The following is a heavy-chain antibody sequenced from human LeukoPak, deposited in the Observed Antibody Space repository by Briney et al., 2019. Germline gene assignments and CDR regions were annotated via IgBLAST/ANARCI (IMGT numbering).Heavy chain of an antibody. CDR3: ARYYYDSSGYYP. CDR2: INPNSGGT. J-gene: IGHJ5*02. CDR1: GYTFTGYY. Sequence: ASVKVSCKASGYTFTGYYMHWVRQAPGQGLEWMGWINPNSGGTNYAQKFQGRVTMTRDTSISTAYMELSRLRSDDTAVYYCARYYYDSSGYYPWGQGTLVTVSS. V-gene: IGHV1-2*02. D-gene: IGHD3-22*01.